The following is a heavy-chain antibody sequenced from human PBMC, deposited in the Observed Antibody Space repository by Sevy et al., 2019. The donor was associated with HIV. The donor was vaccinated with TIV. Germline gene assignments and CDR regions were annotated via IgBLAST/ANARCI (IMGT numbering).Heavy chain of an antibody. Sequence: GESLKISCAASGFTFSSYAMHWVRQAPGKGLEWVAVIWTEGDDESYADSVRGRFTISRENSKNTLYLQMNSLRSEDTAVYYCATEYSNGFDYWGQGTRVTVSS. D-gene: IGHD4-4*01. J-gene: IGHJ4*02. CDR2: IWTEGDDE. V-gene: IGHV3-33*08. CDR3: ATEYSNGFDY. CDR1: GFTFSSYA.